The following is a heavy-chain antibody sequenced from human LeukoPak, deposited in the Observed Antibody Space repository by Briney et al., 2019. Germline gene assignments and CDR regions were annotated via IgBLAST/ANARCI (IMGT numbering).Heavy chain of an antibody. CDR3: ARGGYCSGGSCYFGVWFDP. CDR1: GYTFTSYA. V-gene: IGHV1-3*03. CDR2: INAGNGNT. D-gene: IGHD2-15*01. Sequence: ASVKVSCKASGYTFTSYAMHWVRQAPGQRLEWMGWINAGNGNTKYSQEFQGRVTITRDTSASTAYMELSSLRSKDMAVYCCARGGYCSGGSCYFGVWFDPWGQGTLVTVSS. J-gene: IGHJ5*02.